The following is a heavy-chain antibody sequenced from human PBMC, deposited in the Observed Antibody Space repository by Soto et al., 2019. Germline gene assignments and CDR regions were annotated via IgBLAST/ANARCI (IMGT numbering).Heavy chain of an antibody. V-gene: IGHV3-33*01. J-gene: IGHJ6*02. CDR2: IWYDGSNK. CDR3: ARDLGYSSCRNYYYYGMDV. D-gene: IGHD2-15*01. CDR1: GFTFSSYG. Sequence: GGSLRLSCAASGFTFSSYGMHWVRQAPGKGLEWVAVIWYDGSNKYYADSVKGRFTISRDNSKNTLYLQMNSLRAEDTAVYYCARDLGYSSCRNYYYYGMDVWGQGTTVTVSS.